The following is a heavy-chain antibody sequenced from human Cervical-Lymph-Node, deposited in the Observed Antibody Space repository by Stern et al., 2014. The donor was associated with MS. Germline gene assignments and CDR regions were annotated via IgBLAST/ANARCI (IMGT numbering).Heavy chain of an antibody. CDR2: DYCRGAT. J-gene: IGHJ4*02. CDR1: GDSISSYTHY. CDR3: AKHACTGAACPFDL. V-gene: IGHV4-39*01. D-gene: IGHD2-8*02. Sequence: QLQLHQSGPGLVKPSETLSLTCAVSGDSISSYTHYWAWIRPPPGKGLEWIGGDYCRGATYYTQSLKRPAPISWDPPKNHFPLGLSCVTAADTAVYYCAKHACTGAACPFDLWGQGTLVTVSS.